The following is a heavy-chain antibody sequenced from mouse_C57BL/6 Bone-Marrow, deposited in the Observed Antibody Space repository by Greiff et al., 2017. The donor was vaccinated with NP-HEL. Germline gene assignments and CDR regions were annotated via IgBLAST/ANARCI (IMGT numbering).Heavy chain of an antibody. CDR3: VHSNYVFSWFAY. V-gene: IGHV1-78*01. Sequence: VQLQQSDAELVQPGASVKISCKVSGYTFTDHTIHWMRQRPEQGLEWIGYIYHRAGSTKYNEKFKGKGTLTADKSSSTAYMQLNSLTSEDSAVYFCVHSNYVFSWFAYWGQGTLVTVSA. D-gene: IGHD2-5*01. CDR2: IYHRAGST. J-gene: IGHJ3*01. CDR1: GYTFTDHT.